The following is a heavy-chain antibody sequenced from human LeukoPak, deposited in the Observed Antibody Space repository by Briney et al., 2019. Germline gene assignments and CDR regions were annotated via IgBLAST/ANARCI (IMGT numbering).Heavy chain of an antibody. J-gene: IGHJ4*02. CDR3: ARGVDTAMVDAFSVLDY. D-gene: IGHD5-18*01. CDR2: INPNSGGT. V-gene: IGHV1-2*02. CDR1: GYTFTGYY. Sequence: ASVKVSCKASGYTFTGYYMHWVRQAPGQGLEWMGWINPNSGGTNYAQNFQGRVTMTRDTSISTAYMELSRLISDDTAVYYCARGVDTAMVDAFSVLDYWGQGTLVTVSS.